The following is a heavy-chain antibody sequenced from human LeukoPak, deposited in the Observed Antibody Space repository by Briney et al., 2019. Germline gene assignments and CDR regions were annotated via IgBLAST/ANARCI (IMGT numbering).Heavy chain of an antibody. V-gene: IGHV3-73*01. CDR2: IRSKANSYAT. CDR3: TRDYGVLFDY. CDR1: GFTFSGSA. D-gene: IGHD4-17*01. Sequence: GGSLRLSCAASGFTFSGSAIHWVRQASGKGLEWVGRIRSKANSYATSSAASVKGRFTISRDDSKNTAYLQMSSLKTEDTAMYYCTRDYGVLFDYWGQGTLVTVSS. J-gene: IGHJ4*02.